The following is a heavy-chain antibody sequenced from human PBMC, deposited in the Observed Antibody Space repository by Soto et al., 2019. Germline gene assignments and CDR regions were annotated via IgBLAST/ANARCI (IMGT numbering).Heavy chain of an antibody. D-gene: IGHD6-19*01. V-gene: IGHV3-53*01. CDR3: ARGLYSSGWSPDNWFDP. Sequence: GGSLRLSCAASGFTVSSNYMSWVRQAPGKGLEWVSVIYSGGSTYYADSVKGRFTISRDNSKNTLYLQMNSLRAEDTAVYYCARGLYSSGWSPDNWFDPWGQGTLVTVSS. J-gene: IGHJ5*02. CDR2: IYSGGST. CDR1: GFTVSSNY.